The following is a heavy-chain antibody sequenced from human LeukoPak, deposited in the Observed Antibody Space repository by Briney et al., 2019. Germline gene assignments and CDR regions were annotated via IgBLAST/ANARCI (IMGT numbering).Heavy chain of an antibody. CDR3: ARVSFYSGGPGP. V-gene: IGHV4-31*03. J-gene: IGHJ5*02. D-gene: IGHD2-15*01. CDR1: GGSVSSAGYF. CDR2: IYYSGST. Sequence: SQTLSLTCTVSGGSVSSAGYFWTWIRQHPGKGLEWIGYIYYSGSTYYTPSLKSRVIISADTSTNQFSLNLSSVTAADTAVYYCARVSFYSGGPGPWGQGTLVTVSS.